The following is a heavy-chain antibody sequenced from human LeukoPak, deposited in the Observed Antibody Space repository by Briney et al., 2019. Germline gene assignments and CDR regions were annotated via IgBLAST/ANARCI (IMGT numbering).Heavy chain of an antibody. J-gene: IGHJ3*02. CDR2: ISSSSSYI. D-gene: IGHD5/OR15-5a*01. V-gene: IGHV3-21*01. CDR1: GFTFSSYS. Sequence: GGSLRLSCAASGFTFSSYSMNWVRQAPGKGLEWVSSISSSSSYIYYADSVKGRFTISRDNAKNSLYLQMNSLRAEDTAVYYCAKLSPTDAFDIWGQGTMVTVSS. CDR3: AKLSPTDAFDI.